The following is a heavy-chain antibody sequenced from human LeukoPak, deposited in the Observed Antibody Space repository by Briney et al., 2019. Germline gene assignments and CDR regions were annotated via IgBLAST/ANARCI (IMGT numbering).Heavy chain of an antibody. CDR1: GYTFTAYY. V-gene: IGHV1-2*02. D-gene: IGHD1-26*01. CDR2: INPNSGGT. J-gene: IGHJ5*01. CDR3: ARPWEITMSERSYNWFDS. Sequence: VSVKVSCKASGYTFTAYYIHWVRQAPGQGLEWMGRINPNSGGTNYAQKFQGRVTMTRDTSISTAYMELSRLRSDDTAVYFCARPWEITMSERSYNWFDSWGQGTLVTVSS.